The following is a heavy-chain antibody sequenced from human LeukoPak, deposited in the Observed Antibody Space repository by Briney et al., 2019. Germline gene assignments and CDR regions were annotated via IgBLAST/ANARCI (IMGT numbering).Heavy chain of an antibody. J-gene: IGHJ5*02. Sequence: PSGTLSLTCAVSGGSISSTNWWSWVRQPPGKGLEWIGEIYHSGSTNYNPSLKSRVTISVDKSKNQFSLMLYSVTAADTAVYYCASYYYDNKVRQNWFDPWGQGTLVTVSS. CDR2: IYHSGST. V-gene: IGHV4-4*02. CDR3: ASYYYDNKVRQNWFDP. D-gene: IGHD3-22*01. CDR1: GGSISSTNW.